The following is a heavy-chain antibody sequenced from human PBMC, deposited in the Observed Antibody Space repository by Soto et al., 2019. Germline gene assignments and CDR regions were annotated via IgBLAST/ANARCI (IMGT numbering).Heavy chain of an antibody. J-gene: IGHJ4*02. CDR1: GFTFTKAW. CDR2: IRSKTDAGAT. D-gene: IGHD2-15*01. Sequence: GGSLRLSCAASGFTFTKAWMNWVRQAPGKGLEWVGRIRSKTDAGATEYAAPVKGRFTISREDSENTLYLQMNSLKTEDTAVYYCTTTTYCSGGSCYLDHWGQGTLVTVSS. V-gene: IGHV3-15*07. CDR3: TTTTYCSGGSCYLDH.